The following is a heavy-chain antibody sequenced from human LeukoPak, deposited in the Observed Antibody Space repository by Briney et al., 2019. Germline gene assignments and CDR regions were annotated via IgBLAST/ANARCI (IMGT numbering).Heavy chain of an antibody. CDR3: AREGSGGSCYSTRSCSWFDP. CDR2: INPSGGST. V-gene: IGHV1-46*01. Sequence: GASVKVSCKASGYTFTSYYMHWVRQAPGQGLEWMGIINPSGGSTSYAQKFQGRVTMTRDTSTSTVYMELSSLRSEDTAVYYCAREGSGGSCYSTRSCSWFDPWGQGTLVTVSS. J-gene: IGHJ5*02. D-gene: IGHD2-15*01. CDR1: GYTFTSYY.